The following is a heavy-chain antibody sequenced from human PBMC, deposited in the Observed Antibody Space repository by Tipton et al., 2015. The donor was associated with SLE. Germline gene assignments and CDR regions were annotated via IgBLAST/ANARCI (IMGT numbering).Heavy chain of an antibody. V-gene: IGHV4-61*01. Sequence: TLSLTCTVSGGSISSGSYYWSWIRQPPGKGLEWIGYMSYTGTNNYNPSLRSRVTISGDTSTNQFSLKLTSVSAADTAVYYCARLTPLSGWYYFDYWGQGALVTVSS. CDR2: MSYTGTN. J-gene: IGHJ4*02. CDR1: GGSISSGSYY. D-gene: IGHD3-9*01. CDR3: ARLTPLSGWYYFDY.